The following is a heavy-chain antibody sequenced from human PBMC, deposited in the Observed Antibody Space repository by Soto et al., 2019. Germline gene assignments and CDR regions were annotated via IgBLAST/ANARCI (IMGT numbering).Heavy chain of an antibody. J-gene: IGHJ3*01. D-gene: IGHD1-26*01. Sequence: EVQLVESGGGLVQPGGSLRLSCSASGFTFSSYIMHWVRQAPGKGLEYVSAISSSGGNTNYADSVKGRFTISRDNSKNTFYLQMNRLRVEDTAVYHCVTSVREGDDFDLWGQGTMVTVSS. CDR1: GFTFSSYI. CDR2: ISSSGGNT. CDR3: VTSVREGDDFDL. V-gene: IGHV3-64D*08.